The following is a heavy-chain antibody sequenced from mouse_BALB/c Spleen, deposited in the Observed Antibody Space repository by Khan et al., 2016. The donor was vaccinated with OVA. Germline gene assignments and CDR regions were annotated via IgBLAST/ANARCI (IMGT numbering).Heavy chain of an antibody. V-gene: IGHV3-2*02. CDR1: GFSITSDYA. J-gene: IGHJ3*01. CDR3: ARGRSY. CDR2: ISYSGTT. Sequence: EVQLQESGPGLVKPSQSLSLTCTVSGFSITSDYAWNWIRQFPGNKLDWMGYISYSGTTSYHPSLKSRISITRDTSKNQFFLQLNSVTTEDTATFYVARGRSYWGQGTLVTVSA.